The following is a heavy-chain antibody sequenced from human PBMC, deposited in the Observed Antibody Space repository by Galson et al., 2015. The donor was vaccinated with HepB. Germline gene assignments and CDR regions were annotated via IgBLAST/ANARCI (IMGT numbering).Heavy chain of an antibody. J-gene: IGHJ3*02. V-gene: IGHV3-23*01. CDR2: ISGSGGST. CDR3: AKRGITFGGVIAPGAFDI. D-gene: IGHD3-16*01. Sequence: SLRLSCAASGFTFSSYAMSWVRQAPGKGLEWVSAISGSGGSTYYADSVKGRFTISRDNSKNTLYLQMNSLRAEDTAVYYCAKRGITFGGVIAPGAFDIWGQGTMVTVSS. CDR1: GFTFSSYA.